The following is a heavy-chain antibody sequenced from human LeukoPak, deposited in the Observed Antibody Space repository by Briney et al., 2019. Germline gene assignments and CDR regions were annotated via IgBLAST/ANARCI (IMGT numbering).Heavy chain of an antibody. Sequence: SETLSLTCAVYGGSFSGYYWRWLRPPPGKGREWIGEINHSGSTNYNPSLKCRATISVATTKKQFHLNLSSVTAAATAVYYCARHREATTPIDCWGQGTLVTVSS. J-gene: IGHJ4*02. CDR2: INHSGST. CDR3: ARHREATTPIDC. V-gene: IGHV4-34*01. CDR1: GGSFSGYY. D-gene: IGHD5-24*01.